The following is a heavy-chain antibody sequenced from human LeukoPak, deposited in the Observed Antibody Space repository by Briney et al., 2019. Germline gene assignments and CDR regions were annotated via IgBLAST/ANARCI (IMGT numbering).Heavy chain of an antibody. V-gene: IGHV4-4*07. Sequence: SSETLSLTCTVSGGSISDYYWSWIRQPAGKGLEWIGRIYFTGSTNYNPSLKSRVTISVDTSKNQFSLRLSSVTAADTAVYYCARANKVPYYGSGSYYLNWGQGTLVTVSS. CDR3: ARANKVPYYGSGSYYLN. D-gene: IGHD3-10*01. CDR1: GGSISDYY. J-gene: IGHJ4*02. CDR2: IYFTGST.